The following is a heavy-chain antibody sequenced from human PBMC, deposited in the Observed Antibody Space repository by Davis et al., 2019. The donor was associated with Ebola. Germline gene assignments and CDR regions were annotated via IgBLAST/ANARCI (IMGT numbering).Heavy chain of an antibody. CDR3: LKGTSSN. Sequence: GESLKISCAASGFIFNTYAMHWVRQAPGRGPEWVAVVSYDGNTQLYADTVMGRFTISRENSRNTLYLQMSSLRTEDTAVYFCLKGTSSNWGQGTLVTVSS. CDR1: GFIFNTYA. CDR2: VSYDGNTQ. V-gene: IGHV3-30*14. D-gene: IGHD2-2*01. J-gene: IGHJ4*02.